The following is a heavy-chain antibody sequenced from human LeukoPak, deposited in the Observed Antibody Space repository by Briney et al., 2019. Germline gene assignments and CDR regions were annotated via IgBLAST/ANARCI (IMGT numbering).Heavy chain of an antibody. Sequence: GRSLRPSCALSGFTSTSYATHWVRQAPGRRLGWVAVISYDGGNKNYADSVKGRFTIPRDNSKTTPYMQIDRLRAEDPPVSTGAKKKMSTNYGMDVWAQGTTVSVSS. CDR2: ISYDGGNK. J-gene: IGHJ6*02. CDR1: GFTSTSYA. CDR3: AKKKMSTNYGMDV. D-gene: IGHD2-2*01. V-gene: IGHV3-30*18.